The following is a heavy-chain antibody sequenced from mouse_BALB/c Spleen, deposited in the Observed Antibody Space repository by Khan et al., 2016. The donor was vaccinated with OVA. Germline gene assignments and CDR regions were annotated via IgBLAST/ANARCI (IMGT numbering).Heavy chain of an antibody. CDR1: GYSFTGYF. CDR2: INPHIGEA. V-gene: IGHV1-20*02. J-gene: IGHJ2*01. CDR3: ARKNGSDFDY. Sequence: VQLKESGPELVKPGASVKISCTASGYSFTGYFMNWVMQSHGKSLEWIGRINPHIGEAFYNQKFKGKATLTVDESSSTAHMELRSLASEDSAVYYCARKNGSDFDYWGQGTTLPVSS. D-gene: IGHD1-1*01.